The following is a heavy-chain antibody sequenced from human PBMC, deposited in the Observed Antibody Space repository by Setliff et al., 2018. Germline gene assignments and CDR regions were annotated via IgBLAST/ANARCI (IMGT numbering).Heavy chain of an antibody. D-gene: IGHD3-22*01. J-gene: IGHJ4*02. Sequence: GASVKVSCKASGDTFSTYALSWVRQAPGQGLEWMGRIIPVFGTAKYAQEFQGRVTISADESTRTAYLDLRSLRFEDTAVYYCARDTRDKYDTSGYYLSLGSWGQGTLVTVSS. V-gene: IGHV1-69*13. CDR2: IIPVFGTA. CDR3: ARDTRDKYDTSGYYLSLGS. CDR1: GDTFSTYA.